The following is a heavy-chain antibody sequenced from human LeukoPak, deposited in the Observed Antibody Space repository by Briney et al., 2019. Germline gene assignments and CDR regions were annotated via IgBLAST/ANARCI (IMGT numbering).Heavy chain of an antibody. CDR1: DDSFSSHY. Sequence: PSETLSLTCAVSDDSFSSHYWTWIRQPPGKGLEWIGHISYIGTTNYNPSLKSRVTISIDTSKNQFSLKLSSVTAADTAVYYCARDLVTVTKGFDIWGQGIMVSVSS. CDR2: ISYIGTT. V-gene: IGHV4-59*11. CDR3: ARDLVTVTKGFDI. J-gene: IGHJ3*02. D-gene: IGHD4-17*01.